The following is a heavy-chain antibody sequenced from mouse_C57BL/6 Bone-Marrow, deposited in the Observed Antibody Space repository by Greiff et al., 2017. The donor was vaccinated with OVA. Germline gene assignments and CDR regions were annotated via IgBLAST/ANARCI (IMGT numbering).Heavy chain of an antibody. D-gene: IGHD2-10*02. CDR2: IYPGSGST. CDR3: ARGNSIPYAMDY. CDR1: GYTFTSYW. J-gene: IGHJ4*01. Sequence: QVQLQQPGAELVKPGASVKMSCKASGYTFTSYWITWVKQRPGQGLEWIGDIYPGSGSTNYNEKFKSKATLTVDTSSSTAYKQLSSLTSEDTAVYYCARGNSIPYAMDYWGQGTSVTVSS. V-gene: IGHV1-55*01.